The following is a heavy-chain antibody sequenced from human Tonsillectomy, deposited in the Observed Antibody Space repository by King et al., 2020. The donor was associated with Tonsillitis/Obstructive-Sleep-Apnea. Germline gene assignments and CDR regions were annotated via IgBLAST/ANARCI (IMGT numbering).Heavy chain of an antibody. CDR2: ISIKVCCWTT. CDR3: TSSSITLINVVHNGGVDFDI. CDR1: GFTFGDNA. J-gene: IGHJ3*02. Sequence: DVQLVESGGGLVQPGQSLRLSCTASGFTFGDNAMSWVRQAPGKGLDWVGFISIKVCCWTTEYTASVKIRFNISRDDSENIAYLNMNSLQNEDTAVYYCTSSSITLINVVHNGGVDFDIWGQGTMVTVSS. V-gene: IGHV3-49*04. D-gene: IGHD3-22*01.